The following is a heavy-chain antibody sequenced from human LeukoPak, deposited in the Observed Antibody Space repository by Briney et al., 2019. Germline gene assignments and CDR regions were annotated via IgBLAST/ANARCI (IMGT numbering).Heavy chain of an antibody. J-gene: IGHJ3*02. CDR2: ISGSGGGT. V-gene: IGHV3-23*01. Sequence: PVRSLRLSCAASGFTFSSYAMSWVRQAPGKGLEWVSAISGSGGGTYYADSVKGRFTISRDNSKNKLYLQMNSLRAEDTAVYYCAKDLVVVNDAFDIWGQGTLVTVSS. D-gene: IGHD3-22*01. CDR3: AKDLVVVNDAFDI. CDR1: GFTFSSYA.